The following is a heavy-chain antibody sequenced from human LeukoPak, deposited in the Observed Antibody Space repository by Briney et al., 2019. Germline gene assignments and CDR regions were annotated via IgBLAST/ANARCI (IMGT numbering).Heavy chain of an antibody. Sequence: GGSLRLSCAASGFTFSSYAMHWVRQAPGKGLEWVAVISYDGSNKYYADSVKGRFTISRDNSKNTLYLQMNSLRAEDTAVYYCARARPKAGELLFDYWGQGTLVTVSS. CDR2: ISYDGSNK. D-gene: IGHD1-26*01. CDR1: GFTFSSYA. V-gene: IGHV3-30-3*01. J-gene: IGHJ4*02. CDR3: ARARPKAGELLFDY.